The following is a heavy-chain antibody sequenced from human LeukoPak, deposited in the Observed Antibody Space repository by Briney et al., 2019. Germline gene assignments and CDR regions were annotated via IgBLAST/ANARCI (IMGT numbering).Heavy chain of an antibody. J-gene: IGHJ6*03. CDR3: ARDPYSGSYGNYYYYFMDV. CDR2: ISSSSSAI. V-gene: IGHV3-21*05. CDR1: GFTFSSYS. Sequence: GGTLRLSCAASGFTFSSYSMNWVRQAPGKGLEWVSYISSSSSAIFYADSVKGRFTISRDNAKNSLYLQMNSLRAEDTAVYYCARDPYSGSYGNYYYYFMDVWGKGTTVTISS. D-gene: IGHD1-26*01.